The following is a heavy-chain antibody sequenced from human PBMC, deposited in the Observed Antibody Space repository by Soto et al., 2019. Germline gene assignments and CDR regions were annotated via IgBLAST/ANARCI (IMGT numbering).Heavy chain of an antibody. CDR3: ARDNWFKMDG. J-gene: IGHJ6*04. CDR2: IRNGGGAA. D-gene: IGHD3-10*01. V-gene: IGHV3-48*04. Sequence: EVQVVESGGGLMQPGGSLRLSCAASGFTFSDYSMTWVRQAPGKGLEWVSYIRNGGGAAYYADSLKGRFTISRDDAKNSVYQQMDSLRVEDTAIYYCARDNWFKMDGWGEGTTVIVSS. CDR1: GFTFSDYS.